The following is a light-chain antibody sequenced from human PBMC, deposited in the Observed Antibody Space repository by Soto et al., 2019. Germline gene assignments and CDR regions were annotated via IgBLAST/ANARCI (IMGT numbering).Light chain of an antibody. V-gene: IGLV1-40*01. CDR2: GNS. J-gene: IGLJ1*01. CDR1: SSNIGAGYD. Sequence: QSALTQPPSVSGAPGQRVTISCTGSSSNIGAGYDVHWYQQLPGTAPKLLIYGNSNRPSGVPDRISGSKSGTSASLAITGLQAEDEADYYCQSYDGSLSGYVFGTGTKVTVL. CDR3: QSYDGSLSGYV.